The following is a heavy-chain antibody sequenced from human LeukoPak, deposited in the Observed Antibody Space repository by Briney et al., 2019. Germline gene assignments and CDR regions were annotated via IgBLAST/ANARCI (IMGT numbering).Heavy chain of an antibody. CDR2: ISSSSSHI. CDR3: ARGSGYFDP. Sequence: GVSLRLSCTASVFSFSDYYMSWIRQAPGRGLEWISYISSSSSHIKYADSVTGRFTISRDNAERSVHLQMNRLRAEDTAVYYCARGSGYFDPWGRGTLVTV. J-gene: IGHJ2*01. CDR1: VFSFSDYY. V-gene: IGHV3-11*05.